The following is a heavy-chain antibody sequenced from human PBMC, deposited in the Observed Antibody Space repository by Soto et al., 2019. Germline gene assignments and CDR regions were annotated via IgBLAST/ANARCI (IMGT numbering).Heavy chain of an antibody. J-gene: IGHJ1*01. CDR2: IWYDGSNK. D-gene: IGHD6-13*01. V-gene: IGHV3-33*01. Sequence: QVQLVESGGGVVQPGRSLRLSCAASGFTFSSYGMHWVRQAPGKGLEWVAVIWYDGSNKYYADSVKGRFTISRDNSKNTLYLQMNSLRAEDTAVYYCVRERGQLASYFQHWGQGTLVTVSS. CDR1: GFTFSSYG. CDR3: VRERGQLASYFQH.